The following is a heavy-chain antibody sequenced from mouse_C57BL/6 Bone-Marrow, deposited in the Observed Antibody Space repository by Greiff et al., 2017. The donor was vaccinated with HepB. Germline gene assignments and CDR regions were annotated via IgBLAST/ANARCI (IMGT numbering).Heavy chain of an antibody. V-gene: IGHV1-9*01. Sequence: QVQLQQSGAELMKPGASVKLSCKATGYTFTGYWIEWVKQRPGHGLEWIGEILPGSGSTNYNEKFKGKATFTADTSSNTAYMQLSSLTTEDSAIYSCARDGIRDGSSYWYFDVWGTGTTVTVSS. D-gene: IGHD1-1*01. J-gene: IGHJ1*03. CDR2: ILPGSGST. CDR1: GYTFTGYW. CDR3: ARDGIRDGSSYWYFDV.